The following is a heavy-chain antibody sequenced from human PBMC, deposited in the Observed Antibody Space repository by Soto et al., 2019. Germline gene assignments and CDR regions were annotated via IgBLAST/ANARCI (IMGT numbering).Heavy chain of an antibody. CDR2: INTYNGNT. V-gene: IGHV1-18*01. D-gene: IGHD3-22*01. Sequence: ASVKVSCKASGYTFTNYGISWVRQAPGQGLEWMGWINTYNGNTNHAQKLQGRVTMTTDTSTSTAYMELRSLRSDDTAVYYCARDGWLWPLYYYYGMDVWGQGTTVTVSS. CDR1: GYTFTNYG. J-gene: IGHJ6*02. CDR3: ARDGWLWPLYYYYGMDV.